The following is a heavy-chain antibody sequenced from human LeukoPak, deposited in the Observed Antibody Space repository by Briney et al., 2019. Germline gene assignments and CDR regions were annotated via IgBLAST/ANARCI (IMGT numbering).Heavy chain of an antibody. Sequence: PGGSLRLSCAASGFTFSSYAMSWVRQAPGKGLEWVSAISGSGGSTYYADSVKGRFTISRDNSMNTLYLQMNSLRAEDTAVYYCATDAYFDMRGGPRRWGQGTLVSVSS. J-gene: IGHJ1*01. V-gene: IGHV3-23*01. CDR3: ATDAYFDMRGGPRR. CDR1: GFTFSSYA. D-gene: IGHD3-9*01. CDR2: ISGSGGST.